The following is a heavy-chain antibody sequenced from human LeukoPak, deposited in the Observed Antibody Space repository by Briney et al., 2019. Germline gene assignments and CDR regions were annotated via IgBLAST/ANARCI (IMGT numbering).Heavy chain of an antibody. Sequence: ASVKVSCKASGYTFTSYGISWVRQAPGQGLEWMGWISAYNGNTNSAQKLQGRVTMTTDTSTSTAYMELRSLDDTAVYYCASYDSSGYFLDYWGQGTLVTVSS. J-gene: IGHJ4*02. CDR1: GYTFTSYG. CDR2: ISAYNGNT. CDR3: ASYDSSGYFLDY. V-gene: IGHV1-18*01. D-gene: IGHD3-22*01.